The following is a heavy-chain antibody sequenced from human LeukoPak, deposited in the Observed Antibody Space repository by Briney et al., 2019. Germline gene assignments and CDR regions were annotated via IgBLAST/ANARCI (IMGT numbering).Heavy chain of an antibody. Sequence: TGGSLRLSCAASGFIFSHHGMHWVRQAPGQGLEWVAVIWSDGTNRFYADSVKGRFTISRDNSQNTAFLQMDSLRVKDTAIYYCARDAQRGFDYSNSLKYWGHGTLVTVSS. V-gene: IGHV3-33*01. CDR1: GFIFSHHG. J-gene: IGHJ4*01. CDR3: ARDAQRGFDYSNSLKY. CDR2: IWSDGTNR. D-gene: IGHD4-11*01.